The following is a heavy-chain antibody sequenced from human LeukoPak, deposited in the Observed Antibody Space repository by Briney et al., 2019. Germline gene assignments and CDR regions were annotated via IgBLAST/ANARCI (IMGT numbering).Heavy chain of an antibody. Sequence: GASVKVSCKASGYTFTGYYMNWVRQAPGQGLEWMGWINPNSGVTNYAQKFQGRVTMTRDTSISTAYMELSRLRSDDTAVYYCARGKRYNNQSKYRNTYYFDYWGQGTLVTVSS. CDR3: ARGKRYNNQSKYRNTYYFDY. CDR2: INPNSGVT. V-gene: IGHV1-2*02. CDR1: GYTFTGYY. J-gene: IGHJ4*02. D-gene: IGHD2/OR15-2a*01.